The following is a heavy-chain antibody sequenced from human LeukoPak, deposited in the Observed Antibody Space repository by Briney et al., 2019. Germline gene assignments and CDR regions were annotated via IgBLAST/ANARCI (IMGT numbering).Heavy chain of an antibody. CDR2: INGDGSTT. J-gene: IGHJ3*02. Sequence: GGSLRLSCAASGFTLSSYWMHWVRQAPGKGLVWVSRINGDGSTTTYADSVKGRFTISRDNAKNTLYLQLNSLRAEDTAVYYCARSDNGFDIWGQGTMVTVSS. D-gene: IGHD5-12*01. CDR1: GFTLSSYW. V-gene: IGHV3-74*01. CDR3: ARSDNGFDI.